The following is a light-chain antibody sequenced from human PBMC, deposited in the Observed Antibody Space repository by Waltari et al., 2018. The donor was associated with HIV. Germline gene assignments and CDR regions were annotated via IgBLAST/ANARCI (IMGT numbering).Light chain of an antibody. J-gene: IGLJ3*02. CDR3: GTWDISLSGGV. CDR2: DNN. CDR1: NIGNDY. V-gene: IGLV1-51*01. Sequence: QSVLTQPPSVSAAPGQKVTISCSNIGNDYVSWYQHLPGAAPKLVIYDNNKRPSGIPDRFSGSKSGTSATLAITGLLTGDEAVYYCGTWDISLSGGVF.